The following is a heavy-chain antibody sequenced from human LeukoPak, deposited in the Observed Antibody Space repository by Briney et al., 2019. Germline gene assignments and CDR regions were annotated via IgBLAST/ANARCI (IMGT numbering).Heavy chain of an antibody. CDR3: ARSPLGELSSFDY. CDR2: ISWNSGSI. J-gene: IGHJ4*02. CDR1: GFTFDDYA. Sequence: GGSLRLSCAASGFTFDDYAMHWVRQAPGKGLEWVSGISWNSGSIGYADSVKGRFTISRGNAKNSLYLQMNSLRAEDMALYYCARSPLGELSSFDYWGQGTLVTVSS. V-gene: IGHV3-9*03. D-gene: IGHD3-16*02.